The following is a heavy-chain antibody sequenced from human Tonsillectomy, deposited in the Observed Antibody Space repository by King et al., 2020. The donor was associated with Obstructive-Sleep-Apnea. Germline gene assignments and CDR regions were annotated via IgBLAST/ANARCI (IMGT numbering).Heavy chain of an antibody. V-gene: IGHV4-38-2*02. CDR3: ASGATMIVVVITQFDY. D-gene: IGHD3-22*01. Sequence: VQLQESGPGLVKPSETLSLTCTVSGYSISSGYYWGWIRQPPGKGLEWIGSIYHSGSTYYNPSLKSRVTISVDTSKNQFSLKLRSVTAADTAVYYCASGATMIVVVITQFDYWGQGTLVTVSS. J-gene: IGHJ4*02. CDR1: GYSISSGYY. CDR2: IYHSGST.